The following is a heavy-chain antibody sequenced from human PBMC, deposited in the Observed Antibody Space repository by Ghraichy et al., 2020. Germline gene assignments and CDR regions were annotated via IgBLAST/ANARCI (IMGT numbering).Heavy chain of an antibody. CDR1: GYSFTSNG. CDR3: AREPNWELGRGFDS. V-gene: IGHV1-18*01. Sequence: ASVKVSCKASGYSFTSNGISWVRQAPGQGLEWMGWISGYNGDTKYVQKLQGRVTMTTVTSTSTAYMELMSLRSDDTAVYYCAREPNWELGRGFDSWGQGTLVTVSS. CDR2: ISGYNGDT. J-gene: IGHJ4*02. D-gene: IGHD1-26*01.